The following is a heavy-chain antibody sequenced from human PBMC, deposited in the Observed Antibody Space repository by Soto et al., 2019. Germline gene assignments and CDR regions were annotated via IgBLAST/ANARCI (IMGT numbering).Heavy chain of an antibody. D-gene: IGHD3-10*01. CDR2: IWYDGSNK. Sequence: GGSLRLSCAASGFTFSSYGMHWVRQAPGKGLEWVAVIWYDGSNKYYADSVKGRFTISRDNSKNTLYLQMNSLRAEDTAVYYCARDGGFPWFGELNAFDIWGQGTMVTVSS. J-gene: IGHJ3*02. V-gene: IGHV3-33*01. CDR1: GFTFSSYG. CDR3: ARDGGFPWFGELNAFDI.